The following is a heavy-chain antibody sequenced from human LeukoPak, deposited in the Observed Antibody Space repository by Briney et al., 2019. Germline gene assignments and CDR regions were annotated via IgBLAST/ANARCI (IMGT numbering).Heavy chain of an antibody. Sequence: GGSLRLSCAASGFTFSSYAMHWVRQAPGKGLEWVAFIRYDGSNKYYADSVKGRFTISRDNSKNTLYLQMNSLRAEDTAVYYCAGGFGEFNYMDVWGQGTTVTVSS. CDR3: AGGFGEFNYMDV. V-gene: IGHV3-30*02. CDR1: GFTFSSYA. J-gene: IGHJ6*03. CDR2: IRYDGSNK. D-gene: IGHD3-10*01.